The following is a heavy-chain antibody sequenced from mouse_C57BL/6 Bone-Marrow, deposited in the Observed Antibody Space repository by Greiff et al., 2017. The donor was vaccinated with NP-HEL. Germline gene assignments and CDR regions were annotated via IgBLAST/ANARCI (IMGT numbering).Heavy chain of an antibody. J-gene: IGHJ1*03. V-gene: IGHV5-2*01. CDR2: INSDGGST. CDR3: ARQAHYGSRGDWYFDV. CDR1: EYEFPSHD. D-gene: IGHD1-1*01. Sequence: EVKVVESGGGLVQPGESLKLSCESNEYEFPSHDMSWVRKTPEKRLELVAAINSDGGSTYYPDTMERRFIISRDNTKKTLYLQMSSLRSEDTALYYCARQAHYGSRGDWYFDVWGTGTTVTVSS.